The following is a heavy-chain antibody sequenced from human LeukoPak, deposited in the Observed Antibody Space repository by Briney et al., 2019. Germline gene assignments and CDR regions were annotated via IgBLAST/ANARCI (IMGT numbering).Heavy chain of an antibody. D-gene: IGHD2-15*01. J-gene: IGHJ6*02. V-gene: IGHV3-74*01. CDR3: ARDGHAATSPYYYYGMDV. CDR1: GFTFSSYW. Sequence: GGSLRLSCAASGFTFSSYWMNWVRQAPGKGLVWVSRIASDGSSTTYADSVKGRFTISRDNAKNSLYLQMNSLRAEDTAVYYCARDGHAATSPYYYYGMDVWGQGTTVTVSS. CDR2: IASDGSST.